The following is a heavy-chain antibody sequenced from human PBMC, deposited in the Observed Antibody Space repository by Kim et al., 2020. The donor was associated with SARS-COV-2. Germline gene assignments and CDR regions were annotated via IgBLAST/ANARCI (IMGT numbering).Heavy chain of an antibody. CDR3: ARGGWLQSTPHYFQH. CDR2: IIPIFGTA. V-gene: IGHV1-69*13. J-gene: IGHJ1*01. CDR1: GGTFSSYA. Sequence: SVKVSCKASGGTFSSYAISWVRQAPGQGLEWMGGIIPIFGTANYAQKFQGRVTITADESTSTAYMELSSLRSEDTAVYYCARGGWLQSTPHYFQHWGQGTLVTVSS. D-gene: IGHD5-12*01.